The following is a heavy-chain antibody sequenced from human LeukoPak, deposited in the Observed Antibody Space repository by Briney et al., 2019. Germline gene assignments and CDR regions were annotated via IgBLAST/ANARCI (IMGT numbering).Heavy chain of an antibody. V-gene: IGHV3-30-3*01. Sequence: GGSLRLSCAASGFTFSSYAMHWVRQAPGQGLEWEAVISYDGSNKYYADSVKGRVTISRDNSKNTLYLQMNSLRAEDTAVYYCATLHYFDYWGQGTLVTVSS. CDR3: ATLHYFDY. J-gene: IGHJ4*02. CDR2: ISYDGSNK. CDR1: GFTFSSYA.